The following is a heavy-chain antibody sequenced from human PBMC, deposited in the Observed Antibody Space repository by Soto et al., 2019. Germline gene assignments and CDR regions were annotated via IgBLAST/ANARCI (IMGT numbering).Heavy chain of an antibody. CDR1: GFTFSSYG. V-gene: IGHV3-33*01. D-gene: IGHD2-8*02. J-gene: IGHJ6*02. CDR3: ARVPWGMLFPYGMDV. Sequence: QVQLVESGGGVVQPGRSLRLSCAASGFTFSSYGMHWVRQAPGQGLEWVAVIWYDGSNKYYADSVKGRFTISRDNSKNTLYLQMNSLRAEDTAVYYCARVPWGMLFPYGMDVWGQGTTVTVSS. CDR2: IWYDGSNK.